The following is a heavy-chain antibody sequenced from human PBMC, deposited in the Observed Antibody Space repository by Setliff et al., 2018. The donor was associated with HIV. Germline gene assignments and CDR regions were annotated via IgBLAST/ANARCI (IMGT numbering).Heavy chain of an antibody. Sequence: SVKVSCKASGGTFSSYAISWVRQAPGQGLEWMGGIIPIFGTTNYAQKFQGRVTITTDESTTTAYMELSSLRSEDTALYYVWGSQEARWFDPWGQGTLVTVSS. D-gene: IGHD3-16*01. CDR1: GGTFSSYA. CDR3: WGSQEARWFDP. V-gene: IGHV1-69*05. J-gene: IGHJ5*02. CDR2: IIPIFGTT.